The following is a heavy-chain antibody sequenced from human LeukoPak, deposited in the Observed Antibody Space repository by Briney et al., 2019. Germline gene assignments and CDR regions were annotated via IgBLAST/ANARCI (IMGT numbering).Heavy chain of an antibody. CDR2: ISSSSGYI. Sequence: GGSLRLSCAASGFSFGSYSMNWFRQTPERGLEWISSISSSSGYIYYADSVKGRFTISRDNVKNSLHLQMDSLRAEDTALYFCAREIVSSNSFDHWGPGTLITVSS. J-gene: IGHJ4*02. V-gene: IGHV3-21*06. D-gene: IGHD2-2*01. CDR3: AREIVSSNSFDH. CDR1: GFSFGSYS.